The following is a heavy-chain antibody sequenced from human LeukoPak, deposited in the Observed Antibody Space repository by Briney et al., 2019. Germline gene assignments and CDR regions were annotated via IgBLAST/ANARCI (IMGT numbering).Heavy chain of an antibody. J-gene: IGHJ3*02. CDR1: GFTFSSYG. CDR3: AKSGVTATFAVIDI. V-gene: IGHV3-30*18. CDR2: TSYDGNNK. D-gene: IGHD2-15*01. Sequence: AGGSLRLSCAASGFTFSSYGMHWVRQAPGKGLEWVAVTSYDGNNKYYSDSVKGRFTIPRDNSKTTPYLQMNSLRADDTALYYCAKSGVTATFAVIDIWGQGTMVTASS.